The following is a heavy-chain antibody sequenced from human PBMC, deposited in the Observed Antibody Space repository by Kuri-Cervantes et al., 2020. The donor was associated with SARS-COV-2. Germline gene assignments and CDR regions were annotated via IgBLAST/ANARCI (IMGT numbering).Heavy chain of an antibody. J-gene: IGHJ4*02. Sequence: SVKVSCKASGVTFNNYGISWVRQAPGQGLEWMGGIIPMFGTANYAQKFQGRVTISADESTSTVYMELSSLTYEDTALYYCARDDDTLIVIYASVYWGQGTQVTVSS. CDR1: GVTFNNYG. V-gene: IGHV1-69*13. CDR3: ARDDDTLIVIYASVY. D-gene: IGHD2/OR15-2a*01. CDR2: IIPMFGTA.